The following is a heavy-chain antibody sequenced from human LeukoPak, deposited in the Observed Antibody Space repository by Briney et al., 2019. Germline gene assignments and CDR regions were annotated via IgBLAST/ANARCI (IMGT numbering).Heavy chain of an antibody. V-gene: IGHV4-34*01. CDR1: GGSFSGYY. CDR3: ASLRTYYDFWSGYYSPLPDY. J-gene: IGHJ4*02. Sequence: PSETLSLTCAVYGGSFSGYYWSWIRQPSGKGLEWIGEINHSGSTNYNPSLKSRVTISVDTSKNQFSLKLSSVTAADTAVYYCASLRTYYDFWSGYYSPLPDYWGQGTLVTVSS. CDR2: INHSGST. D-gene: IGHD3-3*01.